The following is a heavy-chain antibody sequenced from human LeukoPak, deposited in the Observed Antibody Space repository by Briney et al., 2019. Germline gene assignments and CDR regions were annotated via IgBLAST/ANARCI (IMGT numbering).Heavy chain of an antibody. CDR3: AGDYDILTGYAPYYYYGMDV. J-gene: IGHJ6*04. V-gene: IGHV3-21*01. CDR2: ISSSSSYI. D-gene: IGHD3-9*01. Sequence: GGSLRLSCAASGFTFSSYSMNWVRQAPGKGLEWVSSISSSSSYIYYADPVKGRFTISRDNAKNSLYLQMNSLRAEDTAVYYCAGDYDILTGYAPYYYYGMDVWGKGTTVTVSS. CDR1: GFTFSSYS.